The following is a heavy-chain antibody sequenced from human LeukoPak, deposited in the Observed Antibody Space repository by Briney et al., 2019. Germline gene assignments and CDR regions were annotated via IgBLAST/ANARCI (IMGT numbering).Heavy chain of an antibody. CDR3: ARSYDSSGYYLLYDY. D-gene: IGHD3-22*01. CDR1: GFTLSSYS. J-gene: IGHJ4*02. V-gene: IGHV3-21*01. Sequence: GGSLRLSCAASGFTLSSYSMNWVRQAPGQGLEWVSSISSSSSYIYYADSVKGRFTISRDNAKNSLYLQMNSLRAEDTAVYYCARSYDSSGYYLLYDYWGQGTLVTVSS. CDR2: ISSSSSYI.